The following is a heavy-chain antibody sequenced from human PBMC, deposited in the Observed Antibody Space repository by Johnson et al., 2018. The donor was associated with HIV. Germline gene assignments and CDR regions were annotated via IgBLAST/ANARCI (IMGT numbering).Heavy chain of an antibody. CDR1: GFTFDDYA. CDR3: ARDGYSSSSFGAFDI. Sequence: VLLVESGGGLVQPGRSLRLSCAASGFTFDDYAMHWVRQAPGKGLEWVSGISWNSGSIGYADSVKGRFTISRDNAKNSLYLQMNSLRAEDTALYYCARDGYSSSSFGAFDIWGQGTMVTVSS. CDR2: ISWNSGSI. D-gene: IGHD6-6*01. J-gene: IGHJ3*02. V-gene: IGHV3-9*01.